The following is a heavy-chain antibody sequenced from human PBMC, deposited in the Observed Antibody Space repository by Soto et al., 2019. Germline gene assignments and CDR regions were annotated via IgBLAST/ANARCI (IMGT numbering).Heavy chain of an antibody. CDR2: IIPIFGTA. Sequence: VKVSCKASGGTFSSYAISWVRQAPGQGLEWMGGIIPIFGTANYAQKFQGRVTITADESTSTAYMELSSLRSEDTAVYYCARVPEWLGWFDPWGQGTLVIVSS. CDR1: GGTFSSYA. J-gene: IGHJ5*02. D-gene: IGHD3-3*01. CDR3: ARVPEWLGWFDP. V-gene: IGHV1-69*13.